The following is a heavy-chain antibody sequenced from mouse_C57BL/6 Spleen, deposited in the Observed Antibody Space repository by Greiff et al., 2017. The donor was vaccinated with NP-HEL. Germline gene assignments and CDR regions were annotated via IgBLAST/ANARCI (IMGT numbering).Heavy chain of an antibody. V-gene: IGHV3-6*01. CDR2: ISYDGSN. Sequence: EVKLMESGPGLVKPSQSLSLTCSVTGYSITSGYYWNWIRQFPGNKLEWMGYISYDGSNNYNPSLKNRISITRDTSKNQFFLKLNSVTTEDTATYYCARDYPDFDVWGTGTTVTVSS. CDR1: GYSITSGYY. J-gene: IGHJ1*03. CDR3: ARDYPDFDV.